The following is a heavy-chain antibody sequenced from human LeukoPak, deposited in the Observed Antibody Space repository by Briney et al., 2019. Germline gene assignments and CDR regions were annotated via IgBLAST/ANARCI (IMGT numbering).Heavy chain of an antibody. Sequence: KPSQTLSLTCAVSGGSISSGGYYWSWIRQHPGKGLEWIGYIYYSGSTYYNPSLKSRVTISVDTSKNQFSLKLGSVTAADTAVYYCARALGMELPFNWFDPWGQGTLVTVSS. CDR3: ARALGMELPFNWFDP. V-gene: IGHV4-31*11. D-gene: IGHD1-7*01. CDR2: IYYSGST. CDR1: GGSISSGGYY. J-gene: IGHJ5*02.